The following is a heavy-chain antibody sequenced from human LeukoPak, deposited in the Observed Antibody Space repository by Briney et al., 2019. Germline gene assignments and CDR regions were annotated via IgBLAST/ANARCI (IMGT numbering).Heavy chain of an antibody. CDR2: INTNTGNP. V-gene: IGHV7-4-1*02. Sequence: GASVKASCKASGYTFTNYGMNWVRQASGQGLEWMGWINTNTGNPTYAQGFTGRFVFSLDTSVSTAYLQISSLKAEDTAVYYCAREGSCSGGSCRLDYWGQGTLVTVSS. D-gene: IGHD2-15*01. J-gene: IGHJ4*02. CDR3: AREGSCSGGSCRLDY. CDR1: GYTFTNYG.